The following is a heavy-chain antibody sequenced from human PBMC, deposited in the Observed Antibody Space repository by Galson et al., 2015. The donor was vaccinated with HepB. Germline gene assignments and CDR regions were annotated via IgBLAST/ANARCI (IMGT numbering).Heavy chain of an antibody. CDR3: ASSHYRDTSGYATGAYYFDY. D-gene: IGHD3-22*01. Sequence: QSGAEVKKPGESLKISCKGSGYSFTSYWVGWVRQMPGKGLEWMGIIYPGDSDTRYSPSFQGQVTISADKSISTAYLQWSSLRASDSAMYYCASSHYRDTSGYATGAYYFDYWGQGTLATVSS. J-gene: IGHJ4*02. V-gene: IGHV5-51*01. CDR2: IYPGDSDT. CDR1: GYSFTSYW.